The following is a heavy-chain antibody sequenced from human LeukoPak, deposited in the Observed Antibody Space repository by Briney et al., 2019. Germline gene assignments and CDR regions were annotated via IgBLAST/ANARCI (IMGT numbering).Heavy chain of an antibody. J-gene: IGHJ4*02. CDR1: GFTFSSYA. V-gene: IGHV3-23*01. Sequence: GGSLGLSCAASGFTFSSYAMSWVRQAPGKGLEWVSAIGGSGTNTNYADSVKGRFTISRDNSKNTLYLQMNSLRAEDTAVYYCAKRRASTVINFYFDYWGQGALVTVSS. CDR2: IGGSGTNT. D-gene: IGHD1-26*01. CDR3: AKRRASTVINFYFDY.